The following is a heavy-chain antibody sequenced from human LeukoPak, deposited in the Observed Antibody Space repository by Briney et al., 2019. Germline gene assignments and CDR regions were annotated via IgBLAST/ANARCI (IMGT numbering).Heavy chain of an antibody. CDR1: GYTFTSYY. J-gene: IGHJ6*02. Sequence: GASVKVSCKASGYTFTSYYMHWVRQAPGQGLEWMGIINPSGGSTSYAQKFQGRVTMTRDTYTSTVYMELSSLRSEDTAVYYCARGARYYDILPGYYREADYYYYGMDVWGQGTTVTVSS. D-gene: IGHD3-9*01. CDR3: ARGARYYDILPGYYREADYYYYGMDV. CDR2: INPSGGST. V-gene: IGHV1-46*01.